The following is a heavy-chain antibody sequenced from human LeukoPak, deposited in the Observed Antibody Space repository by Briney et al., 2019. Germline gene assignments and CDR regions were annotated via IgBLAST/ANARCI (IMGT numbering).Heavy chain of an antibody. D-gene: IGHD1-26*01. J-gene: IGHJ4*02. V-gene: IGHV3-30*04. CDR3: ARAGGATTRFDY. CDR1: GFTFSSYA. Sequence: GGSLRLSCAASGFTFSSYAMHWVRQAPGKGLEWVAVISYDGSNKYYADSVKGRFTISRDNSKNTPYLQMNSLRAEDTAVYYCARAGGATTRFDYWGQGTLVTVSS. CDR2: ISYDGSNK.